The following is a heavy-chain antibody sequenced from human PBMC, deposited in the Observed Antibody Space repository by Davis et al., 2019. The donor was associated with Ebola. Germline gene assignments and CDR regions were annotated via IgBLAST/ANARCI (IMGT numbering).Heavy chain of an antibody. CDR2: INHSGST. CDR1: GGSISSYY. CDR3: ARGQYYGSGFDY. Sequence: MPSETLSLTCTVSGGSISSYYWSWIRQPPGKGLEWIGEINHSGSTNYNPSLKSRATISVDTSKNQFSLKLSSVTAADTAVYYCARGQYYGSGFDYWGQGTLVTVSS. D-gene: IGHD3-10*01. V-gene: IGHV4-34*01. J-gene: IGHJ4*02.